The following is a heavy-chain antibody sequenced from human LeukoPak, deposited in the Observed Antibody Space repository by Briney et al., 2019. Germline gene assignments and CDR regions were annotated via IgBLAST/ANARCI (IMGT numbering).Heavy chain of an antibody. V-gene: IGHV3-9*03. D-gene: IGHD3-22*01. CDR1: GFTFDDYA. Sequence: GGSLRLSCAASGFTFDDYAMHWVRQAPGKGLEWVSGISWNSGSIGSADSVKGRFTISRDNAKNSLYLQMSSLRAEDMALYYCAKGYYYDSSGYFDYWGQGTLVTVSS. CDR3: AKGYYYDSSGYFDY. CDR2: ISWNSGSI. J-gene: IGHJ4*02.